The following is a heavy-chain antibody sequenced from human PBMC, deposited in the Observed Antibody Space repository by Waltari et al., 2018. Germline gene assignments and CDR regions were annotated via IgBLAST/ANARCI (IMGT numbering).Heavy chain of an antibody. Sequence: EVQLVQSGAEVKKPGESLKISCKGSGYSFTSYWIGWVRQMPGKGLEWMGITHPGDSDTRYSPSFQGQVTISADKSISTAYLQWSSLKASDTAMYYCARRGSGSYYGYWYFDLWGRGTLVTVSS. CDR1: GYSFTSYW. CDR3: ARRGSGSYYGYWYFDL. V-gene: IGHV5-51*01. D-gene: IGHD1-26*01. CDR2: THPGDSDT. J-gene: IGHJ2*01.